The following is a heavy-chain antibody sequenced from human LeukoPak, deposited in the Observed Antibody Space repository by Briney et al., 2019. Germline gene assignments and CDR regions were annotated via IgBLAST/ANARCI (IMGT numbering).Heavy chain of an antibody. Sequence: GGSLRLSCAASGFNFNNCTFNWVRQAPGKGLEWVSSISSRSTYIYYADSMKGRFTISRDNAKNSLYLQMNSLRAEDTAVYYCTRSPGGTYYYYYMDVWGKGTTVTVSS. V-gene: IGHV3-21*01. D-gene: IGHD3-10*01. J-gene: IGHJ6*03. CDR3: TRSPGGTYYYYYMDV. CDR2: ISSRSTYI. CDR1: GFNFNNCT.